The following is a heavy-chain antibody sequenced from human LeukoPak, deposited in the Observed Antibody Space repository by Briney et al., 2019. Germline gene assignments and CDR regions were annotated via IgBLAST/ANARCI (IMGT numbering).Heavy chain of an antibody. Sequence: PSETLSLICTVSGYSISSGYYWGWIRQPPGKGLEWIGSIYHSGSTYYNPSLKSRVTISVDTSKNQFSLKLSSVTAADTAVYYCARVRGPMIVVGIIDYWGQGTLVTVSS. D-gene: IGHD3-22*01. CDR3: ARVRGPMIVVGIIDY. CDR2: IYHSGST. V-gene: IGHV4-38-2*02. CDR1: GYSISSGYY. J-gene: IGHJ4*02.